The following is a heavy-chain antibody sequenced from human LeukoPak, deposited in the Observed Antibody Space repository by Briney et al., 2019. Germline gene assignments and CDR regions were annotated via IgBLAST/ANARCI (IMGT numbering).Heavy chain of an antibody. CDR1: GYSISSGYY. J-gene: IGHJ4*02. CDR3: ARDPRNPDYYGSGPTPEYYFDY. D-gene: IGHD3-10*01. Sequence: PSETLSLTCTVSGYSISSGYYWGWIRQPPGKGLEWIGSGSTYYNPSLKSRVTISVDRSKNQFSLKLSSVTAADTAVYYCARDPRNPDYYGSGPTPEYYFDYWGQGTLVTVSS. V-gene: IGHV4-38-2*02. CDR2: SGST.